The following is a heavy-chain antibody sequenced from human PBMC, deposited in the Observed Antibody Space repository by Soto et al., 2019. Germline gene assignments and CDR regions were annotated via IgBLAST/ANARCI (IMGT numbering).Heavy chain of an antibody. D-gene: IGHD2-15*01. V-gene: IGHV1-18*01. CDR3: VRDPADCSSSSCSEDY. J-gene: IGHJ4*02. CDR2: ISGYNGHT. Sequence: ASVKVSCKPSGYTFTSHGVSWVRQAPGPGLEWMGWISGYNGHTKYAQTFQGRVTLTTDTSTSTAYMELRSLRFDDTAVYYCVRDPADCSSSSCSEDYWGQGTLVTVSS. CDR1: GYTFTSHG.